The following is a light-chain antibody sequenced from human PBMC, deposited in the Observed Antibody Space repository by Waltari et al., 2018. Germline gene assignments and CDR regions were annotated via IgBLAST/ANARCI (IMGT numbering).Light chain of an antibody. CDR3: QSYDSSLSGSV. CDR1: SSNIGAGYD. V-gene: IGLV1-40*01. Sequence: QSGLTQPPSVSGAPGQRVTISCTGSSSNIGAGYDVHWYQLLPGTAPKPLIYANSNRPAGVPDRVSGSKSGTSASLAITGLQAEDEAGYYCQSYDSSLSGSVFGGGTKLTVL. CDR2: ANS. J-gene: IGLJ2*01.